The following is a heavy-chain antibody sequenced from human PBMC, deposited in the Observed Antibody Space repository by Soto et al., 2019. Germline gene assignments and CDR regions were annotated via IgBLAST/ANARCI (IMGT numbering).Heavy chain of an antibody. V-gene: IGHV1-69*01. CDR3: ARDRLAYCGGDCYSARVPFDY. CDR1: GGTFSSYA. J-gene: IGHJ4*02. Sequence: QVQLVQSGAEVKKPGSSVKVSCKASGGTFSSYAISWVRQAPGQGLEWMGGIIPIFGTANYAQKFQGRVTITADESTSTAYIELSSLRSEDTAVYYCARDRLAYCGGDCYSARVPFDYWGQGTLVTVSS. CDR2: IIPIFGTA. D-gene: IGHD2-21*02.